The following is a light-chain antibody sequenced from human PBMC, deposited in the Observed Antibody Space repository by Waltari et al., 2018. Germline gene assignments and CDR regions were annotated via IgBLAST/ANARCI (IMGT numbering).Light chain of an antibody. CDR1: QSVPTY. CDR2: HIS. J-gene: IGKJ5*01. Sequence: DIVLTQSPATLSSSPGERATLPCGASQSVPTYLAWYQQKPGQAPRLLIYHISNRATGIPARFSGSGSGTDFTLTISSLEPEDFAVYFCQERSRWPFTFGQGTRLEFK. V-gene: IGKV3-11*01. CDR3: QERSRWPFT.